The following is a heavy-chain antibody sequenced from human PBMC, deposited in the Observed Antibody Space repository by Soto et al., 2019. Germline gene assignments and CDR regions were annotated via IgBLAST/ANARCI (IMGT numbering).Heavy chain of an antibody. CDR2: IYYSGST. D-gene: IGHD5-12*01. CDR3: ARDRPSSRGYSGYDLA. V-gene: IGHV4-61*01. CDR1: GGSVSSGSYY. Sequence: SETLSLTCTVSGGSVSSGSYYWSWIRQPPGKGLEWIGYIYYSGSTNYNPSLKSRVTISVDTSKNQFSLKLSSVTAADTAVYYCARDRPSSRGYSGYDLAWGQGTLVTVSS. J-gene: IGHJ5*02.